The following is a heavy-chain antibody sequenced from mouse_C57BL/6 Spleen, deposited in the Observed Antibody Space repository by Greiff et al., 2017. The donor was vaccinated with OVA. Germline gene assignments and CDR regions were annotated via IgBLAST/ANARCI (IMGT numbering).Heavy chain of an antibody. CDR3: ARGTAQATFDY. V-gene: IGHV1-64*01. D-gene: IGHD3-2*02. CDR1: GYTFTSYW. J-gene: IGHJ2*01. CDR2: IHPNSGST. Sequence: VKLQQPGAELVKPGASVKLSCKASGYTFTSYWMHWVKQRPGQGLEWIGMIHPNSGSTNYNEKFKSKATLTVDKSSSTAYMQLSSLTSEDSAVYYCARGTAQATFDYWGQGTTLTVSS.